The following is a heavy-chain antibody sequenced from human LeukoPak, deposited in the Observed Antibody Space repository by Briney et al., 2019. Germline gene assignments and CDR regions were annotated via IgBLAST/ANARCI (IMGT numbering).Heavy chain of an antibody. Sequence: SETLSLTCTVSGGSISSGSYYWSWIRQPAGKGLEWIGRIYTSGSTNYNPSLKSRVTISVDTSKNQFSLKLSSVTAADTAVYYCARLRYYYDSSGYYREYWGQGTLVTVSS. CDR3: ARLRYYYDSSGYYREY. D-gene: IGHD3-22*01. J-gene: IGHJ4*02. CDR2: IYTSGST. V-gene: IGHV4-61*02. CDR1: GGSISSGSYY.